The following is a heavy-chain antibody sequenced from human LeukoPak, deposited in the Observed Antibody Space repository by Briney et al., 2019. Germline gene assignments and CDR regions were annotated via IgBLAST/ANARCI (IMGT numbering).Heavy chain of an antibody. V-gene: IGHV4-34*01. Sequence: SESLSLTCAVYGESFSVYYWSWIRQPPGKGLEWSGEINHSGSTKYNTSLKSRVTISVDTSKDQFSLKLSSVTAADTAVYYCARGPFGPYYGSGSYLPYNWFDPWGQGTLVTVSS. J-gene: IGHJ5*02. D-gene: IGHD3-10*01. CDR2: INHSGST. CDR1: GESFSVYY. CDR3: ARGPFGPYYGSGSYLPYNWFDP.